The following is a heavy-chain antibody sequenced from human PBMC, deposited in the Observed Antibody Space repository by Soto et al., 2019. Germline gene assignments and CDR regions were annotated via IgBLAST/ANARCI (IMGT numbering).Heavy chain of an antibody. Sequence: ASVKVSCKASGYTFTSYYMHWVRQAPGQGLEWMGWINPNSGGTNYAQKFQGWVTMTRDTSISTAYMELSRLRSDDTAVYYCARAGIVVVPAAAFDYWGQGTLVTVSS. CDR1: GYTFTSYY. V-gene: IGHV1-2*04. J-gene: IGHJ4*02. CDR2: INPNSGGT. D-gene: IGHD2-2*01. CDR3: ARAGIVVVPAAAFDY.